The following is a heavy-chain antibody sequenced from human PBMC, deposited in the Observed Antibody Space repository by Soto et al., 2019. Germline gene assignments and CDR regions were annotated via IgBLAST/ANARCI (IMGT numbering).Heavy chain of an antibody. CDR1: GFTLSSYA. V-gene: IGHV3-23*01. Sequence: GGSLRLSCAASGFTLSSYAMSWVRQAPGKGLEWVSAISGSGGSTYYADSVKGRFTISRDNSKNTLYLQINSLRAEDTAVYYCAAPLAGTGDHYYYGMDVWGQGTTVTVSS. CDR2: ISGSGGST. D-gene: IGHD6-13*01. CDR3: AAPLAGTGDHYYYGMDV. J-gene: IGHJ6*02.